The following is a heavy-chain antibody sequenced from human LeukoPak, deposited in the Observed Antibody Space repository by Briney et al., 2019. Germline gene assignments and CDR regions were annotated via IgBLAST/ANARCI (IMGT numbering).Heavy chain of an antibody. D-gene: IGHD3-10*01. J-gene: IGHJ3*02. CDR1: GASISSGSNY. CDR3: ARSDGYGLVGI. CDR2: IYSSGST. Sequence: SETLSLTCSVSGASISSGSNYWGWIRQPPGKTLEWIGSIYSSGSTYYNPSLKSRVIIDTPKNHLSLTLISVTAADTAVYYCARSDGYGLVGIWGQGTMVTVSS. V-gene: IGHV4-39*07.